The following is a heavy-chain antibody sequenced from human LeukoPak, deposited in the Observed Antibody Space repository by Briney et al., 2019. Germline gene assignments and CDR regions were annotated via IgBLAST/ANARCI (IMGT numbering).Heavy chain of an antibody. J-gene: IGHJ4*02. CDR2: ISSSSSYI. Sequence: GGSLRLSCAASGFTFSSYRMNWVRQAPGKGLEWVSSISSSSSYIYYADSVKGRFTISRDNAKNSLYLQMNSLRAEDTAVYYCAKPDDFWSGYPDYWGQGTLVTVSS. CDR3: AKPDDFWSGYPDY. D-gene: IGHD3-3*01. CDR1: GFTFSSYR. V-gene: IGHV3-21*01.